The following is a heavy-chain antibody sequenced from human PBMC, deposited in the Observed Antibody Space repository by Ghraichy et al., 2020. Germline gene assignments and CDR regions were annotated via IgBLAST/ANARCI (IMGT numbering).Heavy chain of an antibody. CDR1: GGSISSYY. D-gene: IGHD5-18*01. J-gene: IGHJ4*02. CDR3: ARLTVDTAMVTGGTLDY. V-gene: IGHV4-59*08. CDR2: IYYSGST. Sequence: SETLSLTCTVSGGSISSYYWSWIRQPPGKGQEWIGYIYYSGSTNYNPSLKSRVTISVDTSKNQFSLKLSSVTAADTAVYYCARLTVDTAMVTGGTLDYWGQGTLVTVPS.